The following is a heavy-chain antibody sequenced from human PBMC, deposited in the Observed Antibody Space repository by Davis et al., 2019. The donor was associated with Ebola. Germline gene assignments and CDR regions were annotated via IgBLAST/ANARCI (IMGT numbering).Heavy chain of an antibody. J-gene: IGHJ4*02. V-gene: IGHV3-33*06. CDR2: IWYDGSNK. Sequence: GESLKISCAVSGFTLNDYAVSWVRQAPGKGLEWVAVIWYDGSNKYYADSVKGRFTISRDNSKNTLYLQMNSLRAEDTAVYYCAKDSQAARYGSCDYWGQGTLVTVSS. CDR3: AKDSQAARYGSCDY. D-gene: IGHD2-15*01. CDR1: GFTLNDYA.